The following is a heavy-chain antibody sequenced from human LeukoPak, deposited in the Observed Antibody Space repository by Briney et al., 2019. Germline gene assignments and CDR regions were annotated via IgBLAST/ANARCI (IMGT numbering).Heavy chain of an antibody. D-gene: IGHD3-22*01. CDR2: ISSSGSTM. J-gene: IGHJ4*02. CDR1: GFTFSSYE. CDR3: AKGGYYERPWYFDY. Sequence: PGGSLRLSCAASGFTFSSYEMNWVRQAPGKGLEWVSYISSSGSTMNYADSVKGRFTISRDNAKNSLYLQMDSLRAEDTAVYYCAKGGYYERPWYFDYWGQGTLVTVSS. V-gene: IGHV3-48*03.